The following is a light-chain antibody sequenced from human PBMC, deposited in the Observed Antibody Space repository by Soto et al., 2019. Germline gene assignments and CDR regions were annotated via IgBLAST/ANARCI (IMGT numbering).Light chain of an antibody. V-gene: IGKV2-30*01. CDR2: KVS. Sequence: DAVMTQSPVSLPVTLGQPAAISCRSSQSLVFRNGDTFLKWFHQRPGQSPRRLIYKVSNRDSGVPDRFSGSGSGTDFTLRISRVEAEDVGIYYCEQGTHWPFTFGQGTKLEIK. CDR1: QSLVFRNGDTF. CDR3: EQGTHWPFT. J-gene: IGKJ2*01.